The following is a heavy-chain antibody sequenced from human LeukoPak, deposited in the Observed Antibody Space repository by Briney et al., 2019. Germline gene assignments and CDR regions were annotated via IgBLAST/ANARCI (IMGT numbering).Heavy chain of an antibody. V-gene: IGHV3-64*05. D-gene: IGHD6-6*01. CDR3: VKGLDYSSSQMNS. CDR2: INTNGANT. CDR1: GFTFKSYA. J-gene: IGHJ4*02. Sequence: GGSLRLSCSASGFTFKSYAMHWVRQASGKGLEYVSSINTNGANTYYADSVKGRFTISRDNSRNTVYVQMNSLTPEDTAVYYCVKGLDYSSSQMNSWGQGTLVTVSS.